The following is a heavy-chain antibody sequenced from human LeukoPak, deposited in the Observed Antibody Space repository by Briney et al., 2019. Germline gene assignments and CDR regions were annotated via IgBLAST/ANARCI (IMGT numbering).Heavy chain of an antibody. J-gene: IGHJ3*02. Sequence: ASVKVSCKASGYSFTTYAMNWLRQAPGQGLEWMGWINPNTGNPTYAQGFTGRFVFSLDTSVSTAYLQISSLKAEDTAVYYCARDLGVYTAILVGDIWGQGTMVTVSS. V-gene: IGHV7-4-1*02. CDR3: ARDLGVYTAILVGDI. CDR1: GYSFTTYA. D-gene: IGHD5-18*01. CDR2: INPNTGNP.